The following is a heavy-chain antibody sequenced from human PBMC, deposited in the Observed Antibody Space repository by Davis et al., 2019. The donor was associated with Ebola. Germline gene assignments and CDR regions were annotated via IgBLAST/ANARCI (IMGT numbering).Heavy chain of an antibody. CDR1: GFSFSRYW. V-gene: IGHV3-74*01. CDR3: ARATGMDV. CDR2: IKTDGSST. J-gene: IGHJ6*02. Sequence: GESLKLSCAASGFSFSRYWMHWVRQAPGKGLVWVSRIKTDGSSTGYGDSVQGRFTISRDKSKNTLYLQMNSLRAEDTAVYYCARATGMDVWGQGTTVTVSS.